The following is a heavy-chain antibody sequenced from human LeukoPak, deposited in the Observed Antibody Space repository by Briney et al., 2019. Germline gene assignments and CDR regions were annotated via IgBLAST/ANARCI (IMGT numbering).Heavy chain of an antibody. V-gene: IGHV4-4*07. CDR1: GGSISSYY. CDR2: IYTSGST. D-gene: IGHD3-9*01. CDR3: ARRGPEGYFDWYFAFDI. Sequence: PSETLSLTCTVSGGSISSYYWSWIRQPAGKGLEWIGRIYTSGSTNYNPSLKSRVTMSVDTSKNQFSLKLSSVTAADTAVYYCARRGPEGYFDWYFAFDIWGQGTMVTVSS. J-gene: IGHJ3*02.